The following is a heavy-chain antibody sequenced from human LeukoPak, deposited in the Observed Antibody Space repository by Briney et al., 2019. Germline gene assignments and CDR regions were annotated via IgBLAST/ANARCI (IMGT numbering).Heavy chain of an antibody. V-gene: IGHV3-33*01. CDR3: ARPWARITMVRGVMEDYFDY. J-gene: IGHJ4*02. D-gene: IGHD3-10*01. Sequence: GRTLRLSCAASGFTFSSYGMHWVRQAPGKGLEWVAVIWYDGSNKYYADSVKGRFTISRDNSKNTLYLQKNSLRAEDTAVYYCARPWARITMVRGVMEDYFDYWGQGTLVTVSS. CDR1: GFTFSSYG. CDR2: IWYDGSNK.